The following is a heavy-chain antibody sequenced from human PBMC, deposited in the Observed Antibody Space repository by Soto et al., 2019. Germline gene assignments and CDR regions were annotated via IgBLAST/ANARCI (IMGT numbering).Heavy chain of an antibody. D-gene: IGHD2-15*01. J-gene: IGHJ4*02. CDR1: GFTFSSYG. V-gene: IGHV3-33*08. CDR2: IWYDGSNK. Sequence: QVQLVESGGGVVQSGRSLRLSCAASGFTFSSYGMHWVRQAPGKGLEWVAVIWYDGSNKYYADSVKGRFTISRDNSKNTLYLQMNSLRAEDTAVYYCARDLVGYCSGGSCYSFDYWGQGTLVTVSS. CDR3: ARDLVGYCSGGSCYSFDY.